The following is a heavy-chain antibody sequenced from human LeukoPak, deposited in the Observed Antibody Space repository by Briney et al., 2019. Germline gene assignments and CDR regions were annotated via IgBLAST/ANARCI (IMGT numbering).Heavy chain of an antibody. CDR1: GITVNTNY. CDR2: IYSGGAT. Sequence: GGSLRLSCAASGITVNTNYMSWVRQAPGKGLEWVSIIYSGGATFYADSVKGRFTISRESSKNTSWLQMNSLTAEDTAVYYCARLHYDVLTGPFDYWGQGTLVTVSS. V-gene: IGHV3-66*04. J-gene: IGHJ4*02. CDR3: ARLHYDVLTGPFDY. D-gene: IGHD3-9*01.